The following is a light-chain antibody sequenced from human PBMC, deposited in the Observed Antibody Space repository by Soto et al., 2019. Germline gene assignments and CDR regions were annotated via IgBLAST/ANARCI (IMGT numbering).Light chain of an antibody. V-gene: IGLV1-40*01. CDR3: QSYDTSLSAVV. CDR1: RSNLGAGYG. Sequence: QSVLTQPPSVSGAPGQRVTIPCTGSRSNLGAGYGVHWYQQLPGTAPKLLIAGNTNRPSGVPDRFSASKSGTSASLTISGRQAEDEADYYCQSYDTSLSAVVFGGGTQLTVL. J-gene: IGLJ2*01. CDR2: GNT.